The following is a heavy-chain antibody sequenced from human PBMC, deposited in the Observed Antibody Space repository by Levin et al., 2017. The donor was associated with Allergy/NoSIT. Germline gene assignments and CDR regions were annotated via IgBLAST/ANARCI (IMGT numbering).Heavy chain of an antibody. CDR2: ISGGGGST. J-gene: IGHJ1*01. V-gene: IGHV3-23*01. CDR3: AKDTGGEYFQY. Sequence: LSLTCAVSGFTFSSYTMSWVRQAPGMGLEWVSAISGGGGSTYYADSVKGRFTISRDDSKNTLYMQMNSLRAEDTAGYYCAKDTGGEYFQYWGQGTLVTVSS. CDR1: GFTFSSYT.